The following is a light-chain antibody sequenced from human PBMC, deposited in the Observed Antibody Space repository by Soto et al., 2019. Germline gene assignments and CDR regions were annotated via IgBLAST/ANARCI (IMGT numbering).Light chain of an antibody. CDR3: QQYGSALQT. V-gene: IGKV3-20*01. CDR1: QSVRSNF. Sequence: EIVLTQSPGTLSLSPGERATLSCRASQSVRSNFLAWYQQRPGQAPRLLIYGASSKATDIPDRFSGSGSGTDLTLIISRLEPEDCAVYYCQQYGSALQTFGQGTKVEIK. CDR2: GAS. J-gene: IGKJ1*01.